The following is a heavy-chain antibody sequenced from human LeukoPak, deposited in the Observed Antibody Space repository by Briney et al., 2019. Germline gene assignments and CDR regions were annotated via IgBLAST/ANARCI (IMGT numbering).Heavy chain of an antibody. J-gene: IGHJ4*02. Sequence: PLASVKVSCKASGYTFTGYYMHWVRQAPGQGLEWMGWINPNSGGTNYAQKFQGRVTMTRDTSISTAYMELSRLRSDDTAVYYCARDGQYYYGSGSYYFNDYWGQGTLVTVSS. CDR3: ARDGQYYYGSGSYYFNDY. V-gene: IGHV1-2*02. CDR2: INPNSGGT. D-gene: IGHD3-10*01. CDR1: GYTFTGYY.